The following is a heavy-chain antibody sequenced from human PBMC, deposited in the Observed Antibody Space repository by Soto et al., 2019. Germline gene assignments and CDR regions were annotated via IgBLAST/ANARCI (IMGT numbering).Heavy chain of an antibody. J-gene: IGHJ5*02. V-gene: IGHV4-39*01. D-gene: IGHD3-3*01. Sequence: PSETLSLTCTVSGGSISSSSYYLGWIRQPPGKGLEWIGSIYYSGSTYYNPSLKSRVTISVDTSKNQFSLKLSSVTAADKAVYYCARPHYDFWSGYHTNWFDPWGQGTVVTVYS. CDR3: ARPHYDFWSGYHTNWFDP. CDR2: IYYSGST. CDR1: GGSISSSSYY.